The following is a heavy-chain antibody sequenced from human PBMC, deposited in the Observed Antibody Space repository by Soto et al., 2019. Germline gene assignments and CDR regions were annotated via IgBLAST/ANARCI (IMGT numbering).Heavy chain of an antibody. CDR3: AKAYSSGPGVTGDY. V-gene: IGHV3-23*01. D-gene: IGHD6-19*01. Sequence: EVQLLESGGGLVQPGGSLRLSCAASGFTFSSYAMSWVRQAPGKGLEWVSAISGSGGSTYYADSVKGRFIISRDNSKNTLYLQMNSLRAEDTAVYYCAKAYSSGPGVTGDYWGQGTLVTVSS. CDR1: GFTFSSYA. J-gene: IGHJ4*02. CDR2: ISGSGGST.